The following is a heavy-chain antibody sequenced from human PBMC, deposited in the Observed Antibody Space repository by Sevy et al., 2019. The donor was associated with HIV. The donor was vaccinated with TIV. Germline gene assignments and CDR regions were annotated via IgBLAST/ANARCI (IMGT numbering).Heavy chain of an antibody. J-gene: IGHJ4*02. D-gene: IGHD6-19*01. Sequence: SETLSLTCTVSGGSVSSGSYYWTWIRQPPGKGLEWIGYIYKSGRTNYNPSLKSRVTLSVDTSKNQFSLKLSSVTAADTAVYYCARDHGHGGWLVDYWGQGTLVTVSS. V-gene: IGHV4-61*01. CDR2: IYKSGRT. CDR3: ARDHGHGGWLVDY. CDR1: GGSVSSGSYY.